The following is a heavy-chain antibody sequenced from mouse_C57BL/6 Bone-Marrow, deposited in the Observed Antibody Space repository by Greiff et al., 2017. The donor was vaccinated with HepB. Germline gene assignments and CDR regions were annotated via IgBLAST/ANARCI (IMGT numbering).Heavy chain of an antibody. Sequence: VQLQQPGAELVKPGASVKLSCKASGYTFTSYWMQWVKQRPGQGLEWIGEIDPSDSYTNYNQKFKGKATLTVDTSSSTAYMQLSSLTSEDSAVYYCAREGIYYYGSSYSYWYFDVWGTGTTVTVSS. CDR3: AREGIYYYGSSYSYWYFDV. CDR2: IDPSDSYT. V-gene: IGHV1-50*01. D-gene: IGHD1-1*01. J-gene: IGHJ1*03. CDR1: GYTFTSYW.